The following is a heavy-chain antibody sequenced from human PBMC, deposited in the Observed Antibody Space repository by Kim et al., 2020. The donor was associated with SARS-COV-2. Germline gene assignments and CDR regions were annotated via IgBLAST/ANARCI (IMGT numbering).Heavy chain of an antibody. D-gene: IGHD3-10*01. J-gene: IGHJ6*02. CDR1: GFTFDDYT. Sequence: GGSLRLSCAASGFTFDDYTMHWVRQAPGKGLEWVSLISWDGGSTYYADSVKGRFTISRDNSKNSLYLQMNSLRTEDTALYYCAKDIDYGSGSYALPVNYGMDVWGQGTTVTVSS. CDR3: AKDIDYGSGSYALPVNYGMDV. V-gene: IGHV3-43*01. CDR2: ISWDGGST.